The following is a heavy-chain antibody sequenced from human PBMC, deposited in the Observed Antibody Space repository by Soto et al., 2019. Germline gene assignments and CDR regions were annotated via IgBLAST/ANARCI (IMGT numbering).Heavy chain of an antibody. Sequence: SETLSLTCTVSGGSVSSATYYWSWIRQPPGKGLEWIGYIYFSGSTNYNPSLKSRVSISVDTSKNQFSLKLSSVTAADTAVFYCAREGYDFLTGYSFLPYWGQGTLVTVSS. CDR3: AREGYDFLTGYSFLPY. CDR2: IYFSGST. J-gene: IGHJ4*02. D-gene: IGHD3-9*01. CDR1: GGSVSSATYY. V-gene: IGHV4-61*01.